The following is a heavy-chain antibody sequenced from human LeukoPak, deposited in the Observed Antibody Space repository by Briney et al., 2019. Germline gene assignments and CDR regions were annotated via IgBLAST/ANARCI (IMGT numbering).Heavy chain of an antibody. V-gene: IGHV3-11*04. Sequence: LSLTCAVYGGSFSGYYWSWIRQPPGKGLEWLSYISSSGSTIYYADSVKGRFTISRDNAKNSLYLQMNSLRAEDTAVYYCARDFVYWGQGTLVTVSS. CDR2: ISSSGSTI. CDR3: ARDFVY. J-gene: IGHJ4*02. CDR1: GGSFSGYY.